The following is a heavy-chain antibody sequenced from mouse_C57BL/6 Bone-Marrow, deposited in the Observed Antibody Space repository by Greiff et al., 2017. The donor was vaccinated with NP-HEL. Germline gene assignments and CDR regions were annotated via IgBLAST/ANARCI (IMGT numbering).Heavy chain of an antibody. CDR2: IYPRSGNT. Sequence: LQESGAELARPGASVKLSCKASGYTFTSYGISWVKQRTGQGLEWIGEIYPRSGNTYYNEKFKGKATLTADKSSSTAYMELRSLTSEDSAVYFCAREGYYGNYVVFAYWGQGTLVTVSA. CDR1: GYTFTSYG. V-gene: IGHV1-81*01. CDR3: AREGYYGNYVVFAY. J-gene: IGHJ3*01. D-gene: IGHD2-1*01.